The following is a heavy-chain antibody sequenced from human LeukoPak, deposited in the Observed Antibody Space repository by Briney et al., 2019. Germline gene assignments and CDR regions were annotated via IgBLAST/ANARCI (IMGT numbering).Heavy chain of an antibody. Sequence: SETLSLTCAVSGGSISSGGYSWSWIRQPPGKGLEWIGYIYHSGSTYYNPSLKSRVTISVDRSKNQFSLKLSSVTAADTAVYYCARDALYCSSSSCYRYWYFDLWGRGTLVTVSS. CDR1: GGSISSGGYS. J-gene: IGHJ2*01. CDR3: ARDALYCSSSSCYRYWYFDL. CDR2: IYHSGST. D-gene: IGHD2-2*01. V-gene: IGHV4-30-2*01.